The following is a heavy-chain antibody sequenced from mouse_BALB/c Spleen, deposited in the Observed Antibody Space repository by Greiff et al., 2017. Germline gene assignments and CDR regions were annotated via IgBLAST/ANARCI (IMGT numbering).Heavy chain of an antibody. CDR3: ARITTVGYAMDY. Sequence: EVQLQESGGDLVKPGGSLKLSCAASGFTFSSYGMSWVRQTPDKRLEWVATISSGGSYTYYPDSVKGRFTISRDNAKNTLYLQMSSLKSEDTAMYYCARITTVGYAMDYWGQGTSVTVSS. V-gene: IGHV5-6*01. CDR1: GFTFSSYG. J-gene: IGHJ4*01. D-gene: IGHD1-1*01. CDR2: ISSGGSYT.